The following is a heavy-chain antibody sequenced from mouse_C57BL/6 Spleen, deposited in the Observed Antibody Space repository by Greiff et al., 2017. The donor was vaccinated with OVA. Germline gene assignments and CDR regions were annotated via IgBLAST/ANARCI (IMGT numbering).Heavy chain of an antibody. CDR1: GYTFTSYW. J-gene: IGHJ4*01. CDR2: IYPSDSET. CDR3: ARSSNWDDAMDY. Sequence: VKLQQPGAELVRPGSSVKLSCKASGYTFTSYWMDWVKQRPGQGLEWIGNIYPSDSETHYNQKFKDKATLTVDKSSSTAYMQLSSLTSEDSAVYYCARSSNWDDAMDYWGQGTSVTVSS. D-gene: IGHD4-1*01. V-gene: IGHV1-61*01.